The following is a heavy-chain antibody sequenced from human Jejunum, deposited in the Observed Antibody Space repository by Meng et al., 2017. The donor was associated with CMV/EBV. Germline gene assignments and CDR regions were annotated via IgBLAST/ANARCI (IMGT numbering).Heavy chain of an antibody. CDR1: GGSISSSSYY. V-gene: IGHV4-39*07. D-gene: IGHD3-22*01. Sequence: QLQLQGSGPGLVKPSETLSLTCTVSGGSISSSSYYWGWNRQPPGKGLEWIGSMYYSGSTYYNPSLKSRVTISVDTSKNQFSLKLSSVTAADTAVYYCARVGYDSSGYYRALLDYWGQGTLVTVSS. CDR3: ARVGYDSSGYYRALLDY. CDR2: MYYSGST. J-gene: IGHJ4*02.